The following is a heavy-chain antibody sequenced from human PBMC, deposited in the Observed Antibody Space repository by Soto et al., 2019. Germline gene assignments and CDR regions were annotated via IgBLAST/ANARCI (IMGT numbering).Heavy chain of an antibody. CDR2: ISSSGSTI. Sequence: QVQLVESGGGLVKPGGSLRLSCAASGFTFSDYYMSWIRQAPGKGLEWVSYISSSGSTISYADSVKGRFTISRDNAKNSLYLQMNSLRAEDTAVYYCARPSKKEYCDFWSGYYVYYYGMDVWGQGTTVTVSS. V-gene: IGHV3-11*01. CDR1: GFTFSDYY. D-gene: IGHD3-3*01. J-gene: IGHJ6*02. CDR3: ARPSKKEYCDFWSGYYVYYYGMDV.